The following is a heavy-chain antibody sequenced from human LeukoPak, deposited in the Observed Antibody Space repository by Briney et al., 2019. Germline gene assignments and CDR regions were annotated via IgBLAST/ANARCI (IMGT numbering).Heavy chain of an antibody. J-gene: IGHJ3*02. V-gene: IGHV4-59*01. CDR2: IYYSGST. CDR3: ARVRLDYYGPESAFDI. D-gene: IGHD3-10*01. CDR1: GGSISSYY. Sequence: SETLSLTCTVSGGSISSYYWSWIRQPPGKGLEWIGYIYYSGSTNYNPSLKSRVTISVDTSKNQFSLKLSSVTAADTAVYYCARVRLDYYGPESAFDIWGQGTMVTVSS.